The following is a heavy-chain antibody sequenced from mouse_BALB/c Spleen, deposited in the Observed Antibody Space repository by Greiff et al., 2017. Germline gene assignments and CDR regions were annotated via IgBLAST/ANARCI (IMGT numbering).Heavy chain of an antibody. Sequence: VKLVESGPELVKPGASVKMSCKASGYTFTDYVISWVKQRPGQGLEWIGEIYPGSGSTYYNEKFKGKATLTADKSSNTAFMQLSSLTSEDSEVYFCAITTVEATDYWGQGTTLTVSS. CDR2: IYPGSGST. J-gene: IGHJ2*01. D-gene: IGHD1-1*01. CDR3: AITTVEATDY. CDR1: GYTFTDYV. V-gene: IGHV1-77*01.